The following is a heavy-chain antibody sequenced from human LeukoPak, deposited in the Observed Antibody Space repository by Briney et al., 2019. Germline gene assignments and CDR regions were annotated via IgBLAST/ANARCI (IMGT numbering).Heavy chain of an antibody. V-gene: IGHV1-18*01. CDR3: ARGVGGSFYNPFDS. CDR2: ISGYNANT. Sequence: ASVKVSCKASGYTFINYGVSWVRQAPGQGLEWMGWISGYNANTNYAQKFQGRVTMTTDTSTSTAYMELRSLRSDDTAVYYCARGVGGSFYNPFDSWGQGTLVTVSS. J-gene: IGHJ4*02. D-gene: IGHD1-26*01. CDR1: GYTFINYG.